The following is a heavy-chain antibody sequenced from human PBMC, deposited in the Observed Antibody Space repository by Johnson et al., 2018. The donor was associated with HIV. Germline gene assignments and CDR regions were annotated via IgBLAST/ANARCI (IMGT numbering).Heavy chain of an antibody. D-gene: IGHD4-17*01. CDR2: IWYDSSKE. CDR3: ANGGGYQLRESDAFDI. CDR1: GFIVSPYG. J-gene: IGHJ3*02. Sequence: QVQLVESGGGLVQPGGSLRLSCAASGFIVSPYGMHWVRQAPGKGLEWVAFIWYDSSKEYYADSVKGRFTISRDNSKNTLYLQMNSLRPEDTAVYYCANGGGYQLRESDAFDIWGQGTMVTVSS. V-gene: IGHV3-30*02.